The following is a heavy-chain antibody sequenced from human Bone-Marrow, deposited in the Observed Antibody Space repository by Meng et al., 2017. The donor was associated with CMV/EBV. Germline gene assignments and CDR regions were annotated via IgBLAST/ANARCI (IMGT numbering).Heavy chain of an antibody. J-gene: IGHJ4*02. V-gene: IGHV3-69-1*02. CDR2: ISSSSTI. D-gene: IGHD2-21*01. Sequence: GESLKISCAASGFTFSDYYMNWVRQAPGKGLEWVSSISSSSTIYYADSVKGRFTISRDKAKNTLYLQMASLRAEDTALYYCAFFCSKGDCSRDYWGQGTLVTVSS. CDR1: GFTFSDYY. CDR3: AFFCSKGDCSRDY.